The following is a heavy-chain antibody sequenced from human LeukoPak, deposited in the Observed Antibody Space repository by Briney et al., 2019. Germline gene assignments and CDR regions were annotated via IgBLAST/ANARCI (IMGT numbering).Heavy chain of an antibody. V-gene: IGHV4-34*01. Sequence: SETLSLTCAVYGGSFSGYYWSWIRQPPGKGLEWIGEINHSGSTNYNPSLKSRVTISVGTSKNQFSLKLSSVTAADTAVYYCARQTGYCSSTSCYAVHFDYWGQGTLVTVSS. CDR1: GGSFSGYY. D-gene: IGHD2-2*03. CDR2: INHSGST. J-gene: IGHJ4*02. CDR3: ARQTGYCSSTSCYAVHFDY.